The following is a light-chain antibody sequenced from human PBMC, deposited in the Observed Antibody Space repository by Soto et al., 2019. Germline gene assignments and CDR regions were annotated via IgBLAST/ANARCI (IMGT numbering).Light chain of an antibody. CDR3: QQYNNWPLT. J-gene: IGKJ1*01. CDR1: QSVTSSY. CDR2: GAS. Sequence: EIVLTPSPGTLSFSPGERANLSCSASQSVTSSYLAWYQQKPGQAPRLLIYGASTRATGIPARFSGSGSGTEFTLTISSLQSEDFAVYFCQQYNNWPLTFGQGTKVAIK. V-gene: IGKV3-15*01.